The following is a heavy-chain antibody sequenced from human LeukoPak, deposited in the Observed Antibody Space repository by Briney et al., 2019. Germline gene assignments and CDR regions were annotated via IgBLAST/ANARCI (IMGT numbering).Heavy chain of an antibody. CDR2: IRTRTYGGTT. J-gene: IGHJ4*02. CDR1: GFIFGDHV. Sequence: GSLRLSCAASGFIFGDHVMNWVRQAPGKGLEWVGFIRTRTYGGTTEYAASVKGRFTISRDDSKSIAYLQMNSLKTEDTGVYYCTRVFSWGVFRWGAGDCWGQGTLVTVSS. V-gene: IGHV3-49*04. CDR3: TRVFSWGVFRWGAGDC. D-gene: IGHD3-10*01.